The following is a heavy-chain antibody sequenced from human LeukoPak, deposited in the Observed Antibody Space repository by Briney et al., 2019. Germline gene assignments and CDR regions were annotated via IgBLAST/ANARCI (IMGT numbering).Heavy chain of an antibody. CDR2: ISYDGSNK. Sequence: PGGSLRLSCAASGFTFSSYGMHWVRQAPGKGLEWVAVISYDGSNKYYADSVKGRFTISRDNSKNTLYLQMNSLRAEDTAVYYCAKGYDILTGYPYDYWGQGTLVTVSS. V-gene: IGHV3-30*18. CDR1: GFTFSSYG. J-gene: IGHJ4*02. CDR3: AKGYDILTGYPYDY. D-gene: IGHD3-9*01.